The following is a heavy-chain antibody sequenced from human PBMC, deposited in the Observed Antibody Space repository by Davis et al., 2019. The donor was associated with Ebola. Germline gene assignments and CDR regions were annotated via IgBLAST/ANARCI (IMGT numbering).Heavy chain of an antibody. V-gene: IGHV2-26*01. D-gene: IGHD3-22*01. CDR2: IFSNDEN. CDR3: ARIQSAYYYDSSGYYSDYYFDY. CDR1: GFSLSNARMG. Sequence: SGPTLVKPTATLTLTCTVSGFSLSNARMGVSWIRQPPGKALEWLAHIFSNDENSYSTSLTSRLTISKDTSKSQVVLTMTNMDPVDTATYYCARIQSAYYYDSSGYYSDYYFDYWGQGTLVTVSS. J-gene: IGHJ4*02.